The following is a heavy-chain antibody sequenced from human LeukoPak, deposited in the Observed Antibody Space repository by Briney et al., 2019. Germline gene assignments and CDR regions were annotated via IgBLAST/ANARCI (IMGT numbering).Heavy chain of an antibody. CDR3: AREWGGMQLWFAYDI. V-gene: IGHV3-64*01. J-gene: IGHJ3*02. CDR2: ISHNGGNT. CDR1: GFTFSSYG. Sequence: GGSLRLSCAASGFTFSSYGMHWIRQAPGKRPEYVSAISHNGGNTYYANSVKGRFTISRDNSKNTLDLQMDSLRAEDMAVYYCAREWGGMQLWFAYDIWGQGTMVTVSS. D-gene: IGHD5-18*01.